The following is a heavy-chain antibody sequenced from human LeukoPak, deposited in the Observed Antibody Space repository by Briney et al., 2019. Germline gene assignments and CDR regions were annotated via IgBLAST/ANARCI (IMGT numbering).Heavy chain of an antibody. CDR1: GYTFTSYY. CDR2: INPSGGST. J-gene: IGHJ4*02. V-gene: IGHV1-46*01. Sequence: GASVKVSCKASGYTFTSYYMHWVRQAPGQGLEWMGIINPSGGSTSYAQKFQGRVTMTGDMSTSTVYMELSSLRSEDTAVYYCAKDLDLWSATGPPREFDYWGQGTLVTVSS. CDR3: AKDLDLWSATGPPREFDY. D-gene: IGHD1-14*01.